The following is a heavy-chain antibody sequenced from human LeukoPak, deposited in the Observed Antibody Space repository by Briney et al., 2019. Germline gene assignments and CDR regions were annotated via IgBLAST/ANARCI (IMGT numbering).Heavy chain of an antibody. V-gene: IGHV3-23*01. CDR1: GFTFNSYA. J-gene: IGHJ4*02. D-gene: IGHD4-17*01. CDR3: AKAMSTVMGGTDY. CDR2: VTGSGSAT. Sequence: PGGSLRLSCAASGFTFNSYAMSWVRQASGKGLEWVSTVTGSGSATYYADSVKGRFIISRDNSENTLYLQMNSLRADDTALYYRAKAMSTVMGGTDYWGQGTLVTVSS.